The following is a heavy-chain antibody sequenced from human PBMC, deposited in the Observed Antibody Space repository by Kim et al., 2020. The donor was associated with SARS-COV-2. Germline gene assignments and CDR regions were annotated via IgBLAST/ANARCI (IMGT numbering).Heavy chain of an antibody. CDR2: ISYDGSNK. J-gene: IGHJ4*02. Sequence: GGSLRLSCAASGFTFSSYGMHWVRQAPGKGLEWVAVISYDGSNKYYADSVKGRFTISRDNSKNTLYLQMNSLRAEDTAVYYCAKGGRSRSPFDYWGQGTL. CDR1: GFTFSSYG. V-gene: IGHV3-30*18. CDR3: AKGGRSRSPFDY.